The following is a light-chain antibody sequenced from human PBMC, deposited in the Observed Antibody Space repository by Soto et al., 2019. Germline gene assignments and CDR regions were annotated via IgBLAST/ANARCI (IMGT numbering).Light chain of an antibody. CDR3: QHYGPSPRLT. J-gene: IGKJ4*01. Sequence: EIVLTQSPGTLSLSPGERATFSCRASQRVSSSSLGWYQQKPGQAPRLLIYGGSSRATGIPDRFSASGSGTDFTLTVSRLEPEDFAVYYCQHYGPSPRLTFGGGTRVEIK. CDR2: GGS. V-gene: IGKV3-20*01. CDR1: QRVSSSS.